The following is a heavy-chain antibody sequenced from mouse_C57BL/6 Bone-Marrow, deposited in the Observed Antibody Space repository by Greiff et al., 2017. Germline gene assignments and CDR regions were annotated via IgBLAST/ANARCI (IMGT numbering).Heavy chain of an antibody. J-gene: IGHJ3*01. D-gene: IGHD4-1*01. CDR3: ASPGAWFAY. Sequence: QVHVKQPGAELVKPGASVKLSCKASGYTFTSYWMQWVKQRPGQGLEWIGEIDPSDSYTNYNQKFKGKATLTVDTSSSTAYMQLSSLTSEDSAVYYCASPGAWFAYWGQGTLVTVSA. CDR2: IDPSDSYT. CDR1: GYTFTSYW. V-gene: IGHV1-50*01.